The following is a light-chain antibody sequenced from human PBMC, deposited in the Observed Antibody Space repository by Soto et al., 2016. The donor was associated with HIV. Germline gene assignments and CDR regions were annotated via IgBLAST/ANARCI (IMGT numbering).Light chain of an antibody. Sequence: SYELTQPPSVSVAPGQTARITCEGDNIGSKSVHWYQQRPGQAPVLVVFDDSDRPSHIPDRCSGSKSGNTATLAISRVEAGDEADYYCQVWHSGRDKYVFGPGTKVSV. CDR3: QVWHSGRDKYV. CDR2: DDS. V-gene: IGLV3-21*02. CDR1: NIGSKS. J-gene: IGLJ1*01.